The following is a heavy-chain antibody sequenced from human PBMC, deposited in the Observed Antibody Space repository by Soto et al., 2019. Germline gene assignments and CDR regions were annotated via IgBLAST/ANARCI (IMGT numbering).Heavy chain of an antibody. J-gene: IGHJ6*02. Sequence: QVQLQESGPGLVKPSETLSLTCTVSGGSVSSGSYYWSWIRQPPGKGLEWIGYIYYSGSTNYNPYIRSRVTISVDTSKNQFSLKLSSVTAADTAVYYCARPLYRYGTMDVWGQGTTVTVSS. CDR3: ARPLYRYGTMDV. CDR1: GGSVSSGSYY. CDR2: IYYSGST. V-gene: IGHV4-61*01. D-gene: IGHD5-18*01.